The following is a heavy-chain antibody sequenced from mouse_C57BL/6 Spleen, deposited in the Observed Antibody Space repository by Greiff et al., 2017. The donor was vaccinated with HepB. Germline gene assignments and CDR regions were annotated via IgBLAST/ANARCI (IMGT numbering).Heavy chain of an antibody. D-gene: IGHD1-1*01. CDR3: ARVGGSRSYYFDY. J-gene: IGHJ2*01. Sequence: QVQLQQPGTELVKPGASVKLSCKASGYTFTSYWMHWVKQRQGQGLEWIGNINPSNGGNNYTEKFKSKATRTVDKTSSTAYMQLSSLTSEDYAVYYWARVGGSRSYYFDYWGQGTTLTVSS. V-gene: IGHV1-53*01. CDR2: INPSNGGN. CDR1: GYTFTSYW.